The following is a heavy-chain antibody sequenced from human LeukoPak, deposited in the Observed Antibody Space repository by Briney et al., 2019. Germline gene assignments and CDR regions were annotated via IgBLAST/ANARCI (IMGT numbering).Heavy chain of an antibody. J-gene: IGHJ4*02. Sequence: PSETLSLTCTVSGNSISSAYYWGWIRQPPGKGLEWIGNIYHTGSTYYNASLKSRVTISIDTSKNQFSLKLSSVTAADTAVYYCARDEYSYGYGYWGQGTLVTVSS. D-gene: IGHD5-18*01. CDR3: ARDEYSYGYGY. CDR2: IYHTGST. V-gene: IGHV4-38-2*02. CDR1: GNSISSAYY.